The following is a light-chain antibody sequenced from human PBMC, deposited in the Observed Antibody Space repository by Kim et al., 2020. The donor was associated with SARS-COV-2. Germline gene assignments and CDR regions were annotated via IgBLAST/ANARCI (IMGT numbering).Light chain of an antibody. Sequence: EIVLTQSPGTLSLSPGERATLSGRTSQSISNTYLAWYQQKPGQAPRLLIYDASARATGIPDRFSGSGSGTDFTLTINRLEPEDFAIYFCQQYGYSPRTFGQGTKLEI. J-gene: IGKJ2*01. CDR2: DAS. CDR3: QQYGYSPRT. V-gene: IGKV3-20*01. CDR1: QSISNTY.